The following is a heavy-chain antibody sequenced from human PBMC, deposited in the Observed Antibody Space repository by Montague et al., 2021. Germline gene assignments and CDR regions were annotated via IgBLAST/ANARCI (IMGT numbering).Heavy chain of an antibody. CDR1: GGSISSGCYY. D-gene: IGHD3-10*01. J-gene: IGHJ4*02. Sequence: TLSLTCTVSGGSISSGCYYWSWIRQLPGKGLEWIVYIFYSGNTYYNPSLKSPVTISVDTSKNQFSLKLSSVTAADTAVYYCARAEVYYGSVSYLGFDYWGQGTLVTVSS. V-gene: IGHV4-31*01. CDR2: IFYSGNT. CDR3: ARAEVYYGSVSYLGFDY.